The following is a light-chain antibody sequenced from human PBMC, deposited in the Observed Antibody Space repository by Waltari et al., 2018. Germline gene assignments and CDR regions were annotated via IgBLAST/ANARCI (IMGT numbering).Light chain of an antibody. CDR2: KAS. CDR1: QSISSW. Sequence: DIQMTQSPSTLSASVGDRVTITCRASQSISSWLSWYQQKPGKAPKLLSYKASSLESGVPSRFSGSGSGTEFTLTISSLQPDDFATYYCQQYNSYPLTFGGGTKVEIK. V-gene: IGKV1-5*03. CDR3: QQYNSYPLT. J-gene: IGKJ4*01.